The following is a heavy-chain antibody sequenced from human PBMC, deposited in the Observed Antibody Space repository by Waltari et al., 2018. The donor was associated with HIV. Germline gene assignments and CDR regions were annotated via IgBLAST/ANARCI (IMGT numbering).Heavy chain of an antibody. V-gene: IGHV4-61*02. CDR1: GGSISSGSYY. CDR3: ASQYSYGLRPNFFDY. CDR2: IYTSGST. Sequence: QVQLQESGPGLVKPSQTLSLPCSVSGGSISSGSYYWSWIRQPAGKGLEWIGRIYTSGSTNYNPSLKSRVSISVDTSKNQFSLKLSSVTAADTAVYYCASQYSYGLRPNFFDYWGQGTLVTVSS. D-gene: IGHD5-18*01. J-gene: IGHJ4*02.